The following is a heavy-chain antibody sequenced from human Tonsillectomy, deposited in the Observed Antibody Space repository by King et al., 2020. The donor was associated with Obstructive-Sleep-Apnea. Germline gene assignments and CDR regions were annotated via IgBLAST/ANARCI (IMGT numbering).Heavy chain of an antibody. CDR2: IYWDDDK. Sequence: TLQESGPTLVKPPQTLTLTCTFSGFSLSTSGVGVGWIRQPPGKALEWLALIYWDDDKRYRPSLKSRLTITKDTSKNQVALIMTNMDPVDTATYYCAHILFGELLWDAFDIWGQGTMVTVSS. V-gene: IGHV2-5*02. J-gene: IGHJ3*02. CDR1: GFSLSTSGVG. D-gene: IGHD3-10*01. CDR3: AHILFGELLWDAFDI.